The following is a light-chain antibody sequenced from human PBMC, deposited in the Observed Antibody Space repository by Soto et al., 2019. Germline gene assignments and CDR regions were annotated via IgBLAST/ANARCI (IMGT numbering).Light chain of an antibody. V-gene: IGKV1-5*03. J-gene: IGKJ1*01. Sequence: DIQMTQSPSTLSASIGDRVTITCRASQSIGRWLAWYQQKPGKAPKLLIYEASTLEGGVPSRFSGTASGTEFTLTISSLQHDDFATYYCQHYDNFPWTFGQGTKVEIK. CDR2: EAS. CDR3: QHYDNFPWT. CDR1: QSIGRW.